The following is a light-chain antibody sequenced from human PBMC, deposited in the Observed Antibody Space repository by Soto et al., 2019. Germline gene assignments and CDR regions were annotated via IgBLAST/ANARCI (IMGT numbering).Light chain of an antibody. CDR3: QQYDNPPVT. CDR2: DAS. J-gene: IGKJ4*01. CDR1: QDISKY. V-gene: IGKV1-33*01. Sequence: DIQMTQSPSSLSASVGDRVTITCQASQDISKYFNWYQQRPGKSPNLLIYDASSLEAGDPSRLTGSESGTDFTFTISSLQHENIATYYCQQYDNPPVTFGGGTKEEIK.